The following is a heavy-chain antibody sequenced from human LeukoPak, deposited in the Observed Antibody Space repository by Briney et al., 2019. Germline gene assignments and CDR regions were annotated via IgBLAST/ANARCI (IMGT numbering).Heavy chain of an antibody. CDR3: AHSVNYDILTGYYKGPGFDY. J-gene: IGHJ4*02. D-gene: IGHD3-9*01. CDR1: GFSLSTSGVG. V-gene: IGHV2-5*01. CDR2: IYWNDDK. Sequence: SGPTLVKPTQTLTLTCTFSGFSLSTSGVGVGWIRQPPGKALEWLALIYWNDDKRYSPSLKSRLTNTKDTSKNQVVLTMTNMDPVDTATYYCAHSVNYDILTGYYKGPGFDYWGQGTLVTVSS.